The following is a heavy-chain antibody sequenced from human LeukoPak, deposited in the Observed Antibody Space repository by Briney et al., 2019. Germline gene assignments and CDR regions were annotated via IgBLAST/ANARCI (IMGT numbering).Heavy chain of an antibody. Sequence: PGGSLRLSCAASGFTFSSYGMHWVRQAPGKGLEWVAFIRYDGSNKYYADSVKGRFTISRDNSKNTLYLQMNSLRAEDTAVYYCAKDLPRLEDAFDIWGQGTMVTVSS. CDR2: IRYDGSNK. D-gene: IGHD1-1*01. J-gene: IGHJ3*02. V-gene: IGHV3-30*02. CDR1: GFTFSSYG. CDR3: AKDLPRLEDAFDI.